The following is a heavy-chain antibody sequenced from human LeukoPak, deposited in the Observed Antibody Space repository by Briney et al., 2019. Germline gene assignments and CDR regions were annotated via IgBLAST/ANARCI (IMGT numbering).Heavy chain of an antibody. J-gene: IGHJ4*02. D-gene: IGHD3-10*01. Sequence: ASVKVSCKSSGYTFTSYYMYWVRQAPGQGPEWMGIINPSGGSTSYAQKFQGRVTMTRDTSTSTVYMELSSLRSEDTAVYYCARDSGMVRGTVDYWGQGTLVTVSS. CDR2: INPSGGST. V-gene: IGHV1-46*01. CDR1: GYTFTSYY. CDR3: ARDSGMVRGTVDY.